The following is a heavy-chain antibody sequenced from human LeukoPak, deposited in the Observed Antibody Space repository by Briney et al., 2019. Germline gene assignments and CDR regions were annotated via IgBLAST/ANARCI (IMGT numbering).Heavy chain of an antibody. D-gene: IGHD6-6*01. CDR1: GYTVTGYY. V-gene: IGHV1-2*02. CDR3: ARVYSSSHNWFDP. CDR2: INPNSGGT. Sequence: ASENVSCKPSGYTVTGYYMHWVGQAPGQGLEWMGWINPNSGGTNYAQKFQGRVTMTRDTSISTAYMELSRLRSDDTAVYYCARVYSSSHNWFDPWGQGTLVTVSS. J-gene: IGHJ5*02.